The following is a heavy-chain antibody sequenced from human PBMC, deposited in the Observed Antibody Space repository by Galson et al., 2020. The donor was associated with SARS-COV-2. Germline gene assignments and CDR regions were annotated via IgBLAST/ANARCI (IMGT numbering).Heavy chain of an antibody. Sequence: GGSLRLSCAASGFTFSDYYMSWIRQAPGKGLEWVSYISSSGSTIYYADSVKGRFTISRDNAKNSLYLQMNSLRAEDTAVYYCARARRGRYFDWLLWGYWGQGTLVTVSS. V-gene: IGHV3-11*01. D-gene: IGHD3-9*01. J-gene: IGHJ4*02. CDR3: ARARRGRYFDWLLWGY. CDR1: GFTFSDYY. CDR2: ISSSGSTI.